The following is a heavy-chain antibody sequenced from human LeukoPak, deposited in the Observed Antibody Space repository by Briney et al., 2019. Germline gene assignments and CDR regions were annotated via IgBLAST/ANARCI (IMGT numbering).Heavy chain of an antibody. CDR1: GGSISSSSYY. V-gene: IGHV4-39*01. CDR3: ARRDYDILTGYLGNFDY. Sequence: SETLSLTCTVSGGSISSSSYYWGWIRQPPGKGLEWIGSIYYSGSTYYNPSLKSRVTISVDTSKNQFSLKLSSVTAADTAVYYCARRDYDILTGYLGNFDYWGQGTLVTVSS. CDR2: IYYSGST. D-gene: IGHD3-9*01. J-gene: IGHJ4*02.